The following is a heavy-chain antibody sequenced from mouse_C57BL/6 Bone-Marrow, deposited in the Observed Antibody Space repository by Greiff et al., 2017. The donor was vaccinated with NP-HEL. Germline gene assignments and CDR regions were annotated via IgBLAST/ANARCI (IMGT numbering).Heavy chain of an antibody. CDR3: ARVWGGFAY. D-gene: IGHD4-1*01. V-gene: IGHV5-4*01. CDR2: ISDGGSYT. J-gene: IGHJ3*01. Sequence: EVQLVESGGGLVKPGGSLKLSCAASGFTFSSYAMSWVRQTPEKRLEWVATISDGGSYTYYPDNVKGRFTISRDNAKNNLYLQMSHLKSEDTAMYYSARVWGGFAYWGQGTLVTVSA. CDR1: GFTFSSYA.